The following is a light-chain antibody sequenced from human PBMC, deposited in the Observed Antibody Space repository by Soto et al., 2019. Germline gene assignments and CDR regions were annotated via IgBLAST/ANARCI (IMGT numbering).Light chain of an antibody. J-gene: IGKJ2*01. CDR1: QSISSW. Sequence: DIQMTQSPSTLSASVGDSVTITCRASQSISSWLAWYQQKPGKAPKLLIYKASSLESGVPSRFSGSGSGTEFTLTISSLQPDDFASYYCQQYNSNSPYTFGQGTKVDIK. CDR2: KAS. V-gene: IGKV1-5*03. CDR3: QQYNSNSPYT.